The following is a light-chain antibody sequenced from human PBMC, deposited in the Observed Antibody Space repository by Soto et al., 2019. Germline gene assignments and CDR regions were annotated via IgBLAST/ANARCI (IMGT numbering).Light chain of an antibody. CDR1: SSDVGGYNY. V-gene: IGLV2-14*03. Sequence: QSALTQSASVSGSPGQSITISCTGTSSDVGGYNYVSWYLHHPDKAPKLMIYDVNNRPSGVSNRFSGSKSGNTASLTISGLQAEDEADYYCSSYTRTNTPRYVFGTGTKLTVL. CDR2: DVN. CDR3: SSYTRTNTPRYV. J-gene: IGLJ1*01.